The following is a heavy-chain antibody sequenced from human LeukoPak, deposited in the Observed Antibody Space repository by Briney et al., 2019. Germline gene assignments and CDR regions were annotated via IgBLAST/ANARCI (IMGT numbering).Heavy chain of an antibody. CDR1: GFSFSFSN. D-gene: IGHD3-9*01. CDR3: ARYYDILTGYYNGAFDI. V-gene: IGHV3-7*01. J-gene: IGHJ3*02. Sequence: GGSLRLSCAASGFSFSFSNMNWVRQAPGKGLEWVANIKQDGSEKYYVDSVKGRFTISRDNAKNSLYLQMNSLRAEDTAVYYCARYYDILTGYYNGAFDIWGQGTMVTVSS. CDR2: IKQDGSEK.